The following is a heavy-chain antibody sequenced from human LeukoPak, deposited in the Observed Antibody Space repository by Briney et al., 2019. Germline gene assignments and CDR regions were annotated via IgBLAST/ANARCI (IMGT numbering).Heavy chain of an antibody. CDR2: IYPGDSDT. D-gene: IGHD3-22*01. CDR1: GHSFTSYW. Sequence: GESLKISCKGSGHSFTSYWIGWVRQMPGKGLEWMGIIYPGDSDTRYSPSFQGQVTISADKSISTAYLQWSSLKASDTAMYYCARHYNPSYYDSSGYPYYFDYWGQGTLVTVSS. CDR3: ARHYNPSYYDSSGYPYYFDY. J-gene: IGHJ4*02. V-gene: IGHV5-51*01.